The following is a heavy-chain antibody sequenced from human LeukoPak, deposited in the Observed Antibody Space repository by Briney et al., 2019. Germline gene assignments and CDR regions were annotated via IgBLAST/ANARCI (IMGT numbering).Heavy chain of an antibody. Sequence: SSQTLSLTCTVSVDSVSGISFYWSWIRQPPGKGLQYIGYIQYSGSTNYNPSLKSRVTISVDTSKNQFSLKLSSVTAADTAVYYCARYYDRSGYWSTPHFDYWGQGTLVTVSS. CDR1: VDSVSGISFY. V-gene: IGHV4-61*01. CDR3: ARYYDRSGYWSTPHFDY. J-gene: IGHJ4*02. CDR2: IQYSGST. D-gene: IGHD3-22*01.